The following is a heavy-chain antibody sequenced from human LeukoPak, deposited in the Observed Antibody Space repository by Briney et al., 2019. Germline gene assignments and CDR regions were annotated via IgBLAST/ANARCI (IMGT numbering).Heavy chain of an antibody. CDR3: AGHHPRNTVDF. D-gene: IGHD2-8*02. J-gene: IGHJ4*02. V-gene: IGHV4-59*08. CDR1: GGSISSYY. Sequence: SETLSLTCTVSGGSISSYYWSWIRLPPGKGLEWIGYIYYSGSTNYNPSLKSRVTISVDTSKNQFSLKLSSVTAADTAVYYCAGHHPRNTVDFWGQGTLVTVSS. CDR2: IYYSGST.